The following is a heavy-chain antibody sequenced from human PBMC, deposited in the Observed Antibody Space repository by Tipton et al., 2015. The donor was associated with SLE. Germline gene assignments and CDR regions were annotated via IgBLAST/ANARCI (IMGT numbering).Heavy chain of an antibody. V-gene: IGHV3-30*04. CDR3: ARELLPYYGMDV. Sequence: SLRLSCAASGFTFSSYALHWVRQAPGKGLEWVAVISYDGSKKYYADSVKGRFTISRDNSKNTLFLQMNSLRAEDTAVYYCARELLPYYGMDVWGQGTTVTVSS. CDR2: ISYDGSKK. CDR1: GFTFSSYA. D-gene: IGHD2-15*01. J-gene: IGHJ6*02.